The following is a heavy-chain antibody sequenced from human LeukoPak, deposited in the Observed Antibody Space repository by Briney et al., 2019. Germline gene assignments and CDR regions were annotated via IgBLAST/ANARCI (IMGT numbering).Heavy chain of an antibody. CDR3: ARGGSAGIAARGAFVI. CDR2: TYYRSKWYN. D-gene: IGHD6-6*01. CDR1: GDSVSSDSAS. V-gene: IGHV6-1*01. J-gene: IGHJ3*02. Sequence: SQTLSLTCAISGDSVSSDSASWNWIRQSPSRGLEWLGRTYYRSKWYNDYAVSVKSRITINPDTSKNQFSLQLNSVTPEDTAVYYCARGGSAGIAARGAFVIWGQGTMVTVSS.